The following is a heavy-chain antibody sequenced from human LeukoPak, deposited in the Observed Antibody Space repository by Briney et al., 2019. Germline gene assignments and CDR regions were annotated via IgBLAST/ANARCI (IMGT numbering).Heavy chain of an antibody. Sequence: PSETLSLTCTVSGGSISSYYWSWIRQPPGKGQEWIGYIYYSGSTNYNPSLKSRVTISVDTSKNQFSLKLSSVTAADTAVYYCARAEESIAAAGAIDYWGQGTLVTVSS. J-gene: IGHJ4*02. D-gene: IGHD6-13*01. CDR3: ARAEESIAAAGAIDY. CDR1: GGSISSYY. CDR2: IYYSGST. V-gene: IGHV4-59*01.